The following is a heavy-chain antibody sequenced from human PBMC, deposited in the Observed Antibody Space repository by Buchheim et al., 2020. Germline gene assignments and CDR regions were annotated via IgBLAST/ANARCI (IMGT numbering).Heavy chain of an antibody. Sequence: EVQLVESGGGLVQPGGSLRLSCAASGFTFSSYEMNWVRQAPGKGLEWVSYISSSGSTIYYADSVKGRFTISRDNAKNSLYLQMNSLRAEDTAVYYCARAKYYDFWRGDPDGWFDPWGQGTL. D-gene: IGHD3-3*01. V-gene: IGHV3-48*03. CDR1: GFTFSSYE. CDR3: ARAKYYDFWRGDPDGWFDP. J-gene: IGHJ5*02. CDR2: ISSSGSTI.